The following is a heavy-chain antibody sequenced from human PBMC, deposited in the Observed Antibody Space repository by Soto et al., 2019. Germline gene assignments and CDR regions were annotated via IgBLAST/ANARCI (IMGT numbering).Heavy chain of an antibody. CDR2: INPNSGGS. Sequence: GASVKVSCKASGYPFTDYYIHWVRQAPGQGLEWIGWINPNSGGSNSAQKFQGWVTMTRDTSTNTAYMELSSLKSDDTAVYYCAKGSSSSTFDYWGQGTLVTVSS. D-gene: IGHD6-6*01. CDR1: GYPFTDYY. J-gene: IGHJ4*02. CDR3: AKGSSSSTFDY. V-gene: IGHV1-2*04.